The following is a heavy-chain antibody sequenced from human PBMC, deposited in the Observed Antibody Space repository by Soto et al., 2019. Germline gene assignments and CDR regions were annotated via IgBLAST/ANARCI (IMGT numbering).Heavy chain of an antibody. CDR3: ARAPRLLWCGDGPTPTVGWLDP. CDR2: IYYSGST. D-gene: IGHD3-10*01. J-gene: IGHJ5*02. Sequence: SETLSLTCTVSGGSISSYYWSWIRQPPGKGLEWIGYIYYSGSTNYNPSLKSRVTISVDTSKNQFSLKLSSVTAADTAVYYCARAPRLLWCGDGPTPTVGWLDPWGQGTLVTVSS. V-gene: IGHV4-59*01. CDR1: GGSISSYY.